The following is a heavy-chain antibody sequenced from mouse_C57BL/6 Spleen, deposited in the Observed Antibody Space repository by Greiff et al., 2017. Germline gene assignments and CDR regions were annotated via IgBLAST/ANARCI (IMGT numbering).Heavy chain of an antibody. V-gene: IGHV1-50*01. CDR2: IDPSDSYT. J-gene: IGHJ4*01. D-gene: IGHD3-2*02. Sequence: QVQLQQPGAELVKPGASVKLSCKASGYTFTSYWMQWVKQRPGQGLEWIGEIDPSDSYTNYNQKFKGKATLTVDTSSSTAYMQLSSLTSEDSAVYYCARARVPQDSSGSYYAMDYWGQGTSVTVSS. CDR1: GYTFTSYW. CDR3: ARARVPQDSSGSYYAMDY.